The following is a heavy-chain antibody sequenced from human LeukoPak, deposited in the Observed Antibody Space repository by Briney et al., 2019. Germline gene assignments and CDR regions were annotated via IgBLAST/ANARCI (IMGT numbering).Heavy chain of an antibody. J-gene: IGHJ4*02. Sequence: EASVTVSCKASGYTFTSYDINWVRQAPGQGLEWMGWMNPNSGNTGYAQKFQGRVTMTRNTSISTAYMELSSLRSEDTAVYYCARGVWGSGSYPSDYWGQGTLVTVSS. V-gene: IGHV1-8*01. CDR2: MNPNSGNT. CDR3: ARGVWGSGSYPSDY. D-gene: IGHD3-10*01. CDR1: GYTFTSYD.